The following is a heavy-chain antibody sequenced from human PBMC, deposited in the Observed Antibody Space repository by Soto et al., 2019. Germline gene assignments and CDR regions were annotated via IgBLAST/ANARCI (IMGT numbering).Heavy chain of an antibody. CDR1: GGSISSSSYY. CDR2: IYYSGST. Sequence: SETLSLTCTVSGGSISSSSYYWGWIRQPPGKGLEWIGSIYYSGSTYYNPSLKSRVTISVDTSKNQFSLKLSSVTAADTAVYYCARGRSGGDSGNYFDYWGQGTLVTVSS. D-gene: IGHD3-10*01. V-gene: IGHV4-39*01. J-gene: IGHJ4*02. CDR3: ARGRSGGDSGNYFDY.